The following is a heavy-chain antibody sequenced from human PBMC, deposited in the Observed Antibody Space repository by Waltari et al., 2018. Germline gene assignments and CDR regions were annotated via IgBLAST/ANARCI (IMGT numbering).Heavy chain of an antibody. V-gene: IGHV1-69*01. J-gene: IGHJ3*02. CDR3: ASRGASAFDI. CDR1: GYTFTGYY. D-gene: IGHD5-12*01. CDR2: IIPIFGKA. Sequence: QVQLVQSGAEVKKPGASVKVSCKASGYTFTGYYMHWVRQAPGQGLEWMGWIIPIFGKATYAQKFQGRVTITADESTSTAYMELCSLRSEDTAVYYCASRGASAFDIWGPGTMVTVSS.